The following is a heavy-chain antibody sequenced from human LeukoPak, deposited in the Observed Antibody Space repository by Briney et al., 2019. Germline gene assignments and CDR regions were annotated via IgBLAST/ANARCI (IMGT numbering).Heavy chain of an antibody. V-gene: IGHV3-7*01. CDR2: INQDGSEK. CDR3: ARDLYRIVVVPHYFDY. Sequence: GGSLRLSCAVSGFTFSNYWMSWVRQAPGKGLEWVANINQDGSEKYYVDSVKGRFTISTDNAKNSLYLQMNSLRAEDTAMYYCARDLYRIVVVPHYFDYWGQGTLVTVSS. D-gene: IGHD3-22*01. J-gene: IGHJ4*02. CDR1: GFTFSNYW.